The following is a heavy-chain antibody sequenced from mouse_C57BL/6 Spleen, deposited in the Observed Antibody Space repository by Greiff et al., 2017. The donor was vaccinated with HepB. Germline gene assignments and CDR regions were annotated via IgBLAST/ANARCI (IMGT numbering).Heavy chain of an antibody. CDR2: IYPGNSDT. CDR1: GYTFTSYW. D-gene: IGHD2-4*01. Sequence: EVQLQQSGTVLARPGASVKMSCKTSGYTFTSYWMHWVKQRPGQGLEWIGAIYPGNSDTSYNQKFKGKAKLTAVTSASTAYMELSSLTNEDSAVYYCTRGVGDYDVYAMDYWGQGTSVTVSS. J-gene: IGHJ4*01. CDR3: TRGVGDYDVYAMDY. V-gene: IGHV1-5*01.